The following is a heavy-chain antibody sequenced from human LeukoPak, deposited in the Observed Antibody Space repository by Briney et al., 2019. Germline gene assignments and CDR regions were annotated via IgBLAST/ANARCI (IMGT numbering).Heavy chain of an antibody. J-gene: IGHJ3*02. CDR1: GGSISSYY. CDR2: IYYSGST. Sequence: SETLSLTCTVSGGSISSYYWSWIRQPPGKGLEWIGYIYYSGSTNYNPSLKSRVTISVDTSKNQFSLKLSSVTAADTAVYYCARVHYDFWSGYSNAFDIWGQGAMVTVSS. D-gene: IGHD3-3*01. CDR3: ARVHYDFWSGYSNAFDI. V-gene: IGHV4-59*01.